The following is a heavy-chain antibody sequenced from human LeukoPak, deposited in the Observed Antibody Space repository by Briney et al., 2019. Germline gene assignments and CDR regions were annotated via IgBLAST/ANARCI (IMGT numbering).Heavy chain of an antibody. CDR3: AKGRGYELPLDN. Sequence: PGGSLRLSCAASGFMFDDYAMHWVRQAPGKGLEWVSGISWNSGSIGYADSVKGRFTISRDNAKNSLYLQMNSLRAEDTALYYCAKGRGYELPLDNWGQGTLVTVSS. V-gene: IGHV3-9*01. J-gene: IGHJ4*02. D-gene: IGHD2-2*01. CDR1: GFMFDDYA. CDR2: ISWNSGSI.